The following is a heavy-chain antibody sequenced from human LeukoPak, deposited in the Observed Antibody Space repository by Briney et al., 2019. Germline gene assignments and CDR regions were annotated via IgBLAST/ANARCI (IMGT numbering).Heavy chain of an antibody. Sequence: GGSLRLSCAASGFTFSDYWMQWVRQAPGKGLEWVANIRQDGNEKYYVDSVKGRFTIFRDNAKNSLCLQMNSLRVEDTAVYYCARRYFDHWGQGTLVTVSS. CDR3: ARRYFDH. CDR2: IRQDGNEK. V-gene: IGHV3-7*03. J-gene: IGHJ4*02. CDR1: GFTFSDYW.